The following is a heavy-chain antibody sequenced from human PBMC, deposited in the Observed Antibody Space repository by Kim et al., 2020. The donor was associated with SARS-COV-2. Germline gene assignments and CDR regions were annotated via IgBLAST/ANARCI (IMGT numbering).Heavy chain of an antibody. D-gene: IGHD1-1*01. V-gene: IGHV3-23*01. J-gene: IGHJ4*02. CDR3: AKSRYRGLDY. Sequence: STYYADSVKGRFTISRDNSKNTLYLQMNSLRAEDTAVYYCAKSRYRGLDYWGQGTLVTVSS. CDR2: ST.